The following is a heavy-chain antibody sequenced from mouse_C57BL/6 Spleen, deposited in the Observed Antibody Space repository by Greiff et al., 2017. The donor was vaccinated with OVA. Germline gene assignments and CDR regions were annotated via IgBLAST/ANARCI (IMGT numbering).Heavy chain of an antibody. CDR2: INSDGSST. Sequence: EVHLVESEGGLVQPGSSMKLSCTASGFTFSDYYMAWVRQVPEQGLEWVANINSDGSSTYYLASLQGRFIISRDNSNNILYLPMSRLKSEDTAAYYCAREGAAQASRYFDYWGQGTTLTVSS. V-gene: IGHV5-16*01. CDR3: AREGAAQASRYFDY. CDR1: GFTFSDYY. J-gene: IGHJ2*01. D-gene: IGHD3-2*02.